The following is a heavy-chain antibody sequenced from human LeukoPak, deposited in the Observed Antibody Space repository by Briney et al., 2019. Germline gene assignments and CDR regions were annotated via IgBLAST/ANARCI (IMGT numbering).Heavy chain of an antibody. J-gene: IGHJ4*02. CDR3: ARDDCTNGVCHPSFDY. D-gene: IGHD2-8*01. CDR1: GFTFSSYS. CDR2: ISTSSSYI. Sequence: GGSLRLSCAASGFTFSSYSMNWVRQAPGKGLEWVSCISTSSSYIYYADSVKGRFTISRDNAKNSLYLQINSLRAEDTAVYYCARDDCTNGVCHPSFDYWGQGTLVTVSS. V-gene: IGHV3-21*01.